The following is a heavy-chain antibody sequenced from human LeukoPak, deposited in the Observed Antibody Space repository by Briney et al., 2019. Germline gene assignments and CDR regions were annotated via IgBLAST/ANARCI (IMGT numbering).Heavy chain of an antibody. J-gene: IGHJ4*02. V-gene: IGHV4-4*02. D-gene: IGHD4-17*01. CDR2: IYQSGTT. CDR1: GGFITSGIHW. CDR3: ATYFYGDYAIHYFDY. Sequence: LSETLSLTCTVSGGFITSGIHWWSWARQTPGKGLEWIGEIYQSGTTNYKPSLKSRVTMSLDKSRNLFSLQLSSVTAADTAVYYCATYFYGDYAIHYFDYGGQGQLVTVSS.